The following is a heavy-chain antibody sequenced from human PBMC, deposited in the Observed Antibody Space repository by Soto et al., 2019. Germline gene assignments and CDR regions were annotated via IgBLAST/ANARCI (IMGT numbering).Heavy chain of an antibody. D-gene: IGHD4-4*01. CDR1: GGTFSSYA. Sequence: QVQLVQSGAEVKQPGSSVKVSCKAPGGTFSSYAISWVRQAPGQGLEWMGGIIPIFGTANYAQKFQGRVTITADESTSPAYMERSSLRSEDTAVYYCAIAPYNKGPGGDYQYYGMDVWGQGTTVTVSS. J-gene: IGHJ6*02. CDR3: AIAPYNKGPGGDYQYYGMDV. V-gene: IGHV1-69*01. CDR2: IIPIFGTA.